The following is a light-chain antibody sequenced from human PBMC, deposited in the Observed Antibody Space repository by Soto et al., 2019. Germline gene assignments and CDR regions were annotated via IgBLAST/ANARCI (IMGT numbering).Light chain of an antibody. CDR1: QSISNY. V-gene: IGKV1-39*01. CDR2: AAS. Sequence: DMEMTQSPSSLSAFVGDRVTITCRASQSISNYLNWYQHKPGKIPKLLIYAASSLQSGVPTRFSGSGSWTDFTLTINSLQPEDFATYYCQQSYGTPLTFGGGTKIDIK. J-gene: IGKJ4*02. CDR3: QQSYGTPLT.